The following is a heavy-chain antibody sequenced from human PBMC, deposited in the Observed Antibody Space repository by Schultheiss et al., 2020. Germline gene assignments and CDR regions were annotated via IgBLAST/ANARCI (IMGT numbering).Heavy chain of an antibody. CDR2: ITSSSSTI. CDR1: GFTFSSYA. D-gene: IGHD3-16*01. Sequence: GESLKISCAASGFTFSSYAMSWVRQAPGKGLEWVSYITSSSSTIYYADSVKGRFTISRDNAKNSLYLQMNSLRAEDTAVYYCANLGGDRPLDYWGQGTLVTVSS. V-gene: IGHV3-48*01. J-gene: IGHJ4*02. CDR3: ANLGGDRPLDY.